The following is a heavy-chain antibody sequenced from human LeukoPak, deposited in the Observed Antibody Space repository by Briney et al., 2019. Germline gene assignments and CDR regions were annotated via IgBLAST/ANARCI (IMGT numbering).Heavy chain of an antibody. D-gene: IGHD3-22*01. CDR2: IDPSDSYN. Sequence: HGESLKISCKGSGYSFTSYWISWVRQMPGKGLEWMGRIDPSDSYNNYRPSFQGHVTISADKSISTAYLQWSSLKASDTAMYYCARHSSVLNSFDPWGQGTLVTVSS. J-gene: IGHJ5*02. CDR3: ARHSSVLNSFDP. V-gene: IGHV5-10-1*01. CDR1: GYSFTSYW.